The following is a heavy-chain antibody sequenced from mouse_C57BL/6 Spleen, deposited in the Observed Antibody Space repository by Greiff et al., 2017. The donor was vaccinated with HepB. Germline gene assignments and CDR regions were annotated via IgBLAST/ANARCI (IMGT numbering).Heavy chain of an antibody. CDR3: ARHEYFDV. Sequence: EVKLVESGGDLVKPGGSLKLSCAASGFTFSSYGMSWVRQTPDKRLEWVATISSGGSYTYYPDSVKGRFTISRDNAKNTLYLQKSSLKSEDTAMYYCARHEYFDVWGTGTTVTVSS. CDR2: ISSGGSYT. J-gene: IGHJ1*03. CDR1: GFTFSSYG. V-gene: IGHV5-6*01.